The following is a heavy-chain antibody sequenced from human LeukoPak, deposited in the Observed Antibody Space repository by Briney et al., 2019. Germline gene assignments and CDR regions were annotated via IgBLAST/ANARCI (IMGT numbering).Heavy chain of an antibody. CDR2: ISGSGGST. D-gene: IGHD3-3*01. J-gene: IGHJ4*02. Sequence: GGSLRLSCAASGFTFSTCAMSWVRQAPGKGLEWVSAISGSGGSTYYADSVKGRFTISRDNSKNTLYLQMNSLRAEDAAVYYCAKHPFSYDFWSGSRYWGQGILVTVSS. CDR3: AKHPFSYDFWSGSRY. CDR1: GFTFSTCA. V-gene: IGHV3-23*01.